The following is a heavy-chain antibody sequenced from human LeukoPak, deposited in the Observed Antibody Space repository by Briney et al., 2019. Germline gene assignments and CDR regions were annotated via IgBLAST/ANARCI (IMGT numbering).Heavy chain of an antibody. V-gene: IGHV3-21*01. Sequence: GGSLRLSCAASGFTFSSYSMNWVRQAPGKGLEWVSSISSSSSYIYYADSVKGRFTISRDNAKNSLYLQMNSLRAEDTAVYYCARVVKGYCSSTSCYLFDYWGQGTLVTVSP. CDR2: ISSSSSYI. J-gene: IGHJ4*02. CDR1: GFTFSSYS. D-gene: IGHD2-2*01. CDR3: ARVVKGYCSSTSCYLFDY.